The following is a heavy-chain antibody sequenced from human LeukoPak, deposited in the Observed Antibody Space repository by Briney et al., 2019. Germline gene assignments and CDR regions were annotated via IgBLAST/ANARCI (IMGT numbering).Heavy chain of an antibody. J-gene: IGHJ4*02. CDR3: ARESSGQGFDY. D-gene: IGHD3-22*01. CDR1: GGSISSYY. V-gene: IGHV4-59*01. Sequence: SETLSLTCTVSGGSISSYYWSWIRQPPGKGLEWIGYIYYSGSTNYNPSLKSRVTMSVDTSKNQSSLKLSSVTAADTAVYYCARESSGQGFDYWGQGTLVTVSS. CDR2: IYYSGST.